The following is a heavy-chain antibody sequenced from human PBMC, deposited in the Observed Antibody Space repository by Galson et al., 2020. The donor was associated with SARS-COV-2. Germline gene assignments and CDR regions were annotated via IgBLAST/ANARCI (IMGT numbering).Heavy chain of an antibody. Sequence: SCPTLVKPPQPLTLTCTFSGFSLSTTGVAVGWIRQPPGEALEWLPLIYLDDDKRYSPSLKSRLSITKDTSKNQVVLTMTNMDPVDTATYYCAHSRTDDGSSRFDYWGQGTLVTVSS. CDR3: AHSRTDDGSSRFDY. V-gene: IGHV2-5*02. D-gene: IGHD6-13*01. J-gene: IGHJ4*02. CDR2: IYLDDDK. CDR1: GFSLSTTGVA.